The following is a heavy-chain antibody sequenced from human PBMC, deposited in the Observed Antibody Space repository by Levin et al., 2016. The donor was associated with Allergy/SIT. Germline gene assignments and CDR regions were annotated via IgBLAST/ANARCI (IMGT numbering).Heavy chain of an antibody. D-gene: IGHD2-2*01. CDR3: ARNSPYCPSTSCYDY. Sequence: GESLKISCAASGFSISNYAMHWVRQAPGKGLEWVAVISYDGSNKYHADSVRGRFTISRDISKNTLYLQLDSLKAQDTSVYYCARNSPYCPSTSCYDYWGQGTLVTVSS. CDR2: ISYDGSNK. CDR1: GFSISNYA. J-gene: IGHJ4*02. V-gene: IGHV3-30*04.